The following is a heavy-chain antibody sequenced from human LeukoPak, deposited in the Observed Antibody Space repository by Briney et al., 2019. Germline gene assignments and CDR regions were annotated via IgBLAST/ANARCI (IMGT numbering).Heavy chain of an antibody. Sequence: GGSLRLSCAASGFTFSSYAMSWVRQAPGKVLEWVSVIGGGGGATYFADSVKGRFTISRDNSKNTLYLQMNSLRAEDTAVYYCAKRGSYCFDYWGQGTLVTVSS. CDR2: IGGGGGAT. CDR1: GFTFSSYA. CDR3: AKRGSYCFDY. V-gene: IGHV3-23*01. D-gene: IGHD3-10*01. J-gene: IGHJ4*02.